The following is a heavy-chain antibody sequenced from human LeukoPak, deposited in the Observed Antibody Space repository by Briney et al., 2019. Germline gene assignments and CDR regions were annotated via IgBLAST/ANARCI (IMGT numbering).Heavy chain of an antibody. CDR1: GFSLSTSGVG. CDR2: IYWNDDK. Sequence: SGPTLVNPTQTLTLTCTLSGFSLSTSGVGVGWIRQPPGKALEWLALIYWNDDKRYRPSLKSRVTITKDTSKNQVVLTMTNMDPVDTATYYCASTDKGYYNSGPFDYWGQGTLVTVSS. D-gene: IGHD3-9*01. CDR3: ASTDKGYYNSGPFDY. J-gene: IGHJ4*02. V-gene: IGHV2-5*01.